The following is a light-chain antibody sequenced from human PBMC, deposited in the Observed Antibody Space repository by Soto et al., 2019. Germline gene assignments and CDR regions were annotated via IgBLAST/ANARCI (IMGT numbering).Light chain of an antibody. J-gene: IGKJ1*01. CDR2: GAS. CDR1: QSVSSN. Sequence: EIVMTQSPASLSVSPGDGATLSCRASQSVSSNLAWYQQKPGQAPSLLIYGASTRATGIPARFSGSGSGTEFTLTISSLQSEDFAVYYCQQYNNWPRTFGQGTKVEIK. V-gene: IGKV3-15*01. CDR3: QQYNNWPRT.